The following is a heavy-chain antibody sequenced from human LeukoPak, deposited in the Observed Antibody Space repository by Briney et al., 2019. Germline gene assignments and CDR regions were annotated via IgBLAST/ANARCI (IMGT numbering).Heavy chain of an antibody. Sequence: GGSLRLSCAASGFTFSDHYMDWVRQAPGKGLEWVSAISGSGGSTYYADSVKGRFTISRDNSKNTLYLQMNSLRAEDTAVYYCAKGNDAFDIWGQGTMVTVSS. CDR2: ISGSGGST. J-gene: IGHJ3*02. V-gene: IGHV3-23*01. CDR1: GFTFSDHY. CDR3: AKGNDAFDI.